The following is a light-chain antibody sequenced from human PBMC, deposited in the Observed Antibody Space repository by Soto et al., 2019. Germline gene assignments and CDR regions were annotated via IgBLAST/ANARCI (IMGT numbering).Light chain of an antibody. CDR2: KDS. J-gene: IGLJ2*01. CDR3: QSADSSGTHVE. V-gene: IGLV3-25*03. Sequence: SYELTQPPSVSVSPGQTARITCSGDALPKQYAYWYQQKPGQAPVLVIYKDSERPSGIPERFSGSSSGTTVTLTISGVQAEDEADYYCQSADSSGTHVEFGGGTKLTVL. CDR1: ALPKQY.